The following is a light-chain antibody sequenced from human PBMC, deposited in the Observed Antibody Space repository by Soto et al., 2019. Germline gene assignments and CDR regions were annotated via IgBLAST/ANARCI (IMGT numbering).Light chain of an antibody. CDR3: QQLTDWPPQWT. CDR1: QSVSSN. Sequence: EIVMTQSPATLSVSPGGRATLSCRASQSVSSNLAWYQQKPGQAPRLLIYGASSRATGIPDRFSGSGSGTDFTLTISRLEPEDFAVYYCQQLTDWPPQWTFGQGTKVDNK. CDR2: GAS. V-gene: IGKV3D-15*01. J-gene: IGKJ1*01.